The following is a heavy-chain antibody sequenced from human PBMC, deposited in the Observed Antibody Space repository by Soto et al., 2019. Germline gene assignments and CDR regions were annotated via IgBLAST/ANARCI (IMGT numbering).Heavy chain of an antibody. D-gene: IGHD5-12*01. Sequence: PGESLKISCKGSGYSFAGYWITWVRQKPGKGLEWMGRIDPSDSQTYYSPSFRGHVTISATKSITTVFLQWSSLRASDTAMYYCARQIYDSDAGPNFQYYFDSWGQGTPVTVSS. CDR3: ARQIYDSDAGPNFQYYFDS. CDR1: GYSFAGYW. V-gene: IGHV5-10-1*01. CDR2: IDPSDSQT. J-gene: IGHJ4*02.